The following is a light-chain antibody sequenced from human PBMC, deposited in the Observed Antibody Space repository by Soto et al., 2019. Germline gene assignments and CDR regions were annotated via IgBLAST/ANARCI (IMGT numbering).Light chain of an antibody. J-gene: IGLJ3*02. Sequence: QSALTQPRSVSGSPGQSVTISCTATGSDVGDSSHVSWYQLHPGKAPKLMIYEVNNRPSGVPDRFSGSESGSTASLTISGLQAEDEAEYYCCLSPGSLTWLFGGGTKLT. CDR1: GSDVGDSSH. V-gene: IGLV2-11*01. CDR2: EVN. CDR3: CLSPGSLTWL.